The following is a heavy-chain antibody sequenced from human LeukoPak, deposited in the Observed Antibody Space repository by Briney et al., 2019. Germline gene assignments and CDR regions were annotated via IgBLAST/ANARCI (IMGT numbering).Heavy chain of an antibody. CDR2: IRNDGSNK. Sequence: GGSLRLSCAASGFTFSSYGMHWVRQAPGRGLEWVAFIRNDGSNKYHADSVKGRFTISRDNSKNTLYLQMNSLKAEDTAVYYCATWGSYCSSTSCLGMDVWGIGTTVTVSS. V-gene: IGHV3-30*02. J-gene: IGHJ6*03. D-gene: IGHD2-2*01. CDR3: ATWGSYCSSTSCLGMDV. CDR1: GFTFSSYG.